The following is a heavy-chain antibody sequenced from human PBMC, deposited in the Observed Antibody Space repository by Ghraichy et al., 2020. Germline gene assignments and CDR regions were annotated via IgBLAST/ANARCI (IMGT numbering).Heavy chain of an antibody. CDR3: TRDRSGSYSGSDY. CDR1: GFTFGDYA. CDR2: IRSKAYGGTT. J-gene: IGHJ4*02. D-gene: IGHD1-26*01. V-gene: IGHV3-49*03. Sequence: SLRLSCTASGFTFGDYAMSWFRQAPGKGLEWVGFIRSKAYGGTTEYAASVKGRFTISRDDSKSIAYLQMNSLKTEDTAVYYCTRDRSGSYSGSDYWGQGTLVTVSS.